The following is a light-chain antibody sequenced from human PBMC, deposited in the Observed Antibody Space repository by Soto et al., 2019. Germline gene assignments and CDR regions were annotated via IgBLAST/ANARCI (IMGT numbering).Light chain of an antibody. Sequence: QSAVRQPPTASRSPGQPVTISCSGSSSNIGSNYVYWYQQLPGTAPKLLIYRNDQRPSGVPDRFSGSKSGTSASLAISGLRSEDEADYYCAAWDDSLSGSYVFGTGTKVTVL. J-gene: IGLJ1*01. CDR1: SSNIGSNY. CDR3: AAWDDSLSGSYV. V-gene: IGLV1-47*01. CDR2: RND.